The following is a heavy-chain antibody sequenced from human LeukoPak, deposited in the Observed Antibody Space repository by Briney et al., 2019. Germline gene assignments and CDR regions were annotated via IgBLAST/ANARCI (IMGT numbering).Heavy chain of an antibody. CDR2: ISSDGSNQ. CDR1: GFTFSNAW. J-gene: IGHJ4*02. D-gene: IGHD1-26*01. V-gene: IGHV3-30-3*01. Sequence: GGSLRLSCAASGFTFSNAWMSWVRQAPGKGLEWVAVISSDGSNQHYADSVKGRFTISRDDSKNTLYLQMNSLRAEDTAVYYCARDRHSGSFYGYFDYWGQGTLVTVSS. CDR3: ARDRHSGSFYGYFDY.